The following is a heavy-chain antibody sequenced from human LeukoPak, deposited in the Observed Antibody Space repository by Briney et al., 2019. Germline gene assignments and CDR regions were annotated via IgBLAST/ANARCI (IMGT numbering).Heavy chain of an antibody. CDR2: INPNSGGT. Sequence: ASVKVSCMASGYTFTGYYMHWVRQAPGQGLEWMGWINPNSGGTNYAQKFQGRVTMTRDTSISTAYMELSRLRSDDTAVYYCARVGDNWNDIAFDIWGQGTMVTVSS. CDR1: GYTFTGYY. J-gene: IGHJ3*02. V-gene: IGHV1-2*02. D-gene: IGHD1-20*01. CDR3: ARVGDNWNDIAFDI.